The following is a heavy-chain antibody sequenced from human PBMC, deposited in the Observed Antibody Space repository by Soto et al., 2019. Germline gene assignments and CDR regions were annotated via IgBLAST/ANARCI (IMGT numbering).Heavy chain of an antibody. CDR3: TREAYDFWSGYYPYYYYYYMDV. V-gene: IGHV3-49*03. CDR2: IRSKAYGGTT. J-gene: IGHJ6*03. Sequence: GGSLRLSCTASGFTFGDYAMSWFRQAPGKGLEWVGFIRSKAYGGTTEYAASVKGRFTISRDDSKSIAYLQMNSLKTEDTAVYYCTREAYDFWSGYYPYYYYYYMDVWGKGTTVTVSS. CDR1: GFTFGDYA. D-gene: IGHD3-3*01.